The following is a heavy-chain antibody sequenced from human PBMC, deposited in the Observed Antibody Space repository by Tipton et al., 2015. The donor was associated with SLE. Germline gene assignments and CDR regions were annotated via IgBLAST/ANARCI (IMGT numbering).Heavy chain of an antibody. CDR2: INHSGST. D-gene: IGHD3-3*01. CDR3: AIEMSAYDFWSGGDRYYYMDV. Sequence: TLSLTCAVYGGSFSGYYWSWIRQPPGKGLEWIGEINHSGSTNYNPSLKSGVTISVDTSKNHFSLKLSSVTAADTAVYYCAIEMSAYDFWSGGDRYYYMDVWGKGTTVTVSS. J-gene: IGHJ6*03. V-gene: IGHV4-34*01. CDR1: GGSFSGYY.